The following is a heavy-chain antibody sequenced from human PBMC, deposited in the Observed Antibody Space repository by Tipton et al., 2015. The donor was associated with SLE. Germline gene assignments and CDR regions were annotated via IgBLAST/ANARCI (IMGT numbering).Heavy chain of an antibody. J-gene: IGHJ3*02. CDR3: ARGLAYDYVWGSYRDAFDI. V-gene: IGHV4-34*01. Sequence: TPSLTYAVYGGSFSDYSWSWIRQPPGKGLEWIGGINHSGSTNYNPSLKSRVTISVDTSKNQFSLKLSSVTAADTAVYYCARGLAYDYVWGSYRDAFDIWGQGTMVTVSS. CDR1: GGSFSDYS. D-gene: IGHD3-16*02. CDR2: INHSGST.